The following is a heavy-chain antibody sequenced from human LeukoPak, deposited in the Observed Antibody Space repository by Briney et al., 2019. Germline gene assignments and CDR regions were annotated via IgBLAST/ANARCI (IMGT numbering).Heavy chain of an antibody. Sequence: SETLSLTCTVSGGSISSSSYYWGWIRQPPGKGLEWIGSIYYSGSTYYNPSLKSRVTISVDTSKNQFSLKLSSVTAADTAVYYCARASYGSGSYSYYYYYYMDVWGKGTTVTVSS. CDR1: GGSISSSSYY. J-gene: IGHJ6*03. V-gene: IGHV4-39*07. CDR3: ARASYGSGSYSYYYYYYMDV. CDR2: IYYSGST. D-gene: IGHD3-10*01.